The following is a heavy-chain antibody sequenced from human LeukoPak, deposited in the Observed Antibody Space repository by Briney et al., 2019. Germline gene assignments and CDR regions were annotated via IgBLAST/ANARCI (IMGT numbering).Heavy chain of an antibody. V-gene: IGHV3-23*01. CDR1: GFSFSNYA. CDR3: ARDADVGIYLDY. Sequence: GGSLRLSCAASGFSFSNYAMSWVRQAPGKGLEWVSGISESGGSTYYADSVKGRFSISRDNSENTLHLQMNSLRAEDTALYYCARDADVGIYLDYWGQGTLVTVSS. CDR2: ISESGGST. J-gene: IGHJ4*02. D-gene: IGHD1-14*01.